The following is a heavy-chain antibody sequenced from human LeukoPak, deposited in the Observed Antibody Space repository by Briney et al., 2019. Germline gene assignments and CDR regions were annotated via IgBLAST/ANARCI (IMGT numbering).Heavy chain of an antibody. D-gene: IGHD3-10*01. J-gene: IGHJ6*02. CDR2: ISFDGGTK. CDR1: GFTFSRTS. V-gene: IGHV3-30-3*01. CDR3: ARGLTAIRGIEYSYYGMDV. Sequence: GGSLRLSCAASGFTFSRTSMHWVRQSPGKGLEWVAVISFDGGTKYYADSVKGRLTVSRDNSKKALYLQMNSLRTEDTAVYFCARGLTAIRGIEYSYYGMDVWGQGTTVTVFS.